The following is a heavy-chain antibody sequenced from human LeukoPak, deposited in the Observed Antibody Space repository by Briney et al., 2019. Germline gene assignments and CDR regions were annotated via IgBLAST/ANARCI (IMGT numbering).Heavy chain of an antibody. Sequence: SETLSLTCAVYGGSFSGYYWSWIRQPPGKGLEWIGTINYSANTYYNSSLKSRVTISVDTSKNQFSLKVISMTAADTAVYFCARWVVTTKPYYFDYWGQETLVTVSS. V-gene: IGHV4-34*01. D-gene: IGHD3-22*01. CDR3: ARWVVTTKPYYFDY. CDR1: GGSFSGYY. J-gene: IGHJ4*02. CDR2: INYSANT.